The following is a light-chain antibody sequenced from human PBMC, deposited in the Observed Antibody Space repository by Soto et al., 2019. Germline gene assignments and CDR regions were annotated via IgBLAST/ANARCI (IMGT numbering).Light chain of an antibody. CDR2: GAS. J-gene: IGKJ1*01. CDR1: QSVSNN. CDR3: QQYNNWPRT. V-gene: IGKV3-15*01. Sequence: EIVMTQSPVTLSVSPGERATLSCRASQSVSNNLAWYQHKPGQAPRLLIYGASTRATGIPARFSGGGSGTEFTLTISSLQSEDFAVYYCQQYNNWPRTFGQGTKVDIK.